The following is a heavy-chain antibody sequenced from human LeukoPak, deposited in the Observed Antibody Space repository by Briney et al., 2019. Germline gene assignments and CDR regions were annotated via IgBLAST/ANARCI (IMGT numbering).Heavy chain of an antibody. J-gene: IGHJ4*02. Sequence: PGGSLRLSCAASGFTFSSYEMNSVRQAPGKGLEWVSYISSSGSTIYYADSVNGRFTISSDNAKNPLYLQMNILRAEDTAVYYWARARSRKGLWCGESPSGHYWGQGTLVTVSS. CDR1: GFTFSSYE. CDR3: ARARSRKGLWCGESPSGHY. V-gene: IGHV3-48*03. D-gene: IGHD3-10*01. CDR2: ISSSGSTI.